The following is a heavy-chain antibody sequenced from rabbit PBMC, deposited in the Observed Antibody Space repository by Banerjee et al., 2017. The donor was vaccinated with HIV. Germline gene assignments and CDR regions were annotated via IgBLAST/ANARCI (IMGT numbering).Heavy chain of an antibody. V-gene: IGHV1S40*01. D-gene: IGHD2-1*01. CDR1: GIDFSSTYY. Sequence: QQLEESGGGLVKPGGTLTLTCKASGIDFSSTYYMCWVRQAPGKGLELIACINTCSGNTVYASWAKGRFTISKSSSTTVTLQMTSLTAADTATYFCARDDYGVMWLDFWGPGTLVTDS. CDR2: INTCSGNT. CDR3: ARDDYGVMWLDF. J-gene: IGHJ5*01.